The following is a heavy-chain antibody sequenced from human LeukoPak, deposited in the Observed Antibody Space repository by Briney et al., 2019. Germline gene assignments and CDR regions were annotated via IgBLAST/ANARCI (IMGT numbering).Heavy chain of an antibody. V-gene: IGHV1-2*02. Sequence: ASVKVSCKASGYTFTGYYMHWVRQAPGQGLEWMGWINPNSGGTNYAQKFQGRVTMTRDTSISTAYMELSRLRSDDTAVYYCARRVGAVAGNFDYWGQGTLVTVSS. D-gene: IGHD6-19*01. CDR2: INPNSGGT. J-gene: IGHJ4*02. CDR1: GYTFTGYY. CDR3: ARRVGAVAGNFDY.